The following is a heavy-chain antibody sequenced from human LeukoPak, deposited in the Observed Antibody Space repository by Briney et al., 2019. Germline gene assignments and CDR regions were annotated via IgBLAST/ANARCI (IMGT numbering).Heavy chain of an antibody. V-gene: IGHV3-7*01. CDR3: ARDGSSFDY. CDR2: IKENGSEK. CDR1: GFTFSSYW. J-gene: IGHJ4*02. Sequence: PGGSLRLSCAASGFTFSSYWMSWVRQAPGKGLGWVANIKENGSEKYYVDSVKGRFTISRDNAKNSLYLQMNSLRAEDTAVYYCARDGSSFDYWGQGALVTVSS. D-gene: IGHD2-15*01.